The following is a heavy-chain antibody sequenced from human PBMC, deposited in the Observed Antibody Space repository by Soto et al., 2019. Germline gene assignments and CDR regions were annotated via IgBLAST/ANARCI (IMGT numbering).Heavy chain of an antibody. Sequence: QITLKESGPTLVKPTQTLTLTCTFSGFSLSTSGVGVGWIRQPPGKALEWLAFLYWDDDKRYSPSLKSRLNISTDTSKNNVSITITNLNPMDTVTYFCARTSVNWGSGRLVDYWGQGTLVTVAS. CDR3: ARTSVNWGSGRLVDY. CDR2: LYWDDDK. V-gene: IGHV2-5*02. J-gene: IGHJ4*02. CDR1: GFSLSTSGVG. D-gene: IGHD7-27*01.